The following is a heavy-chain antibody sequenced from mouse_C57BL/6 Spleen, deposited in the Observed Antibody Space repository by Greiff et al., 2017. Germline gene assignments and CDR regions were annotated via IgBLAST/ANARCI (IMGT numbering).Heavy chain of an antibody. J-gene: IGHJ4*01. CDR1: GFTFSDYG. CDR3: ARRNYSGYYAMDY. D-gene: IGHD1-1*01. Sequence: EVHLVESGGGLVKPGGSLKLSCAASGFTFSDYGMHWVRQAPEKGLAWVAYISSGSSTIYYADTVKGRFTISRDNAKNTLFLQMTSLRSEDTAMYYCARRNYSGYYAMDYWGQGTSVTVSS. CDR2: ISSGSSTI. V-gene: IGHV5-17*01.